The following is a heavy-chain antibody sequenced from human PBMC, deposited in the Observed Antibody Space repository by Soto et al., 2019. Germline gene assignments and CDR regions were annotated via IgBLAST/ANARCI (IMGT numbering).Heavy chain of an antibody. V-gene: IGHV3-23*01. CDR3: AKDPNGDYVGGFDF. D-gene: IGHD4-17*01. J-gene: IGHJ3*01. CDR1: GFPLKTYA. CDR2: MSAPGLRP. Sequence: EVQLLESGGGLVQPGGSLRLSWAASGFPLKTYAMTWVGQAQGKGLEWASSMSAPGLRPYYADSVKGRFTISRDDSKSTLYLQMNNVRVEDTAVYYCAKDPNGDYVGGFDFWGQGTMVTVSS.